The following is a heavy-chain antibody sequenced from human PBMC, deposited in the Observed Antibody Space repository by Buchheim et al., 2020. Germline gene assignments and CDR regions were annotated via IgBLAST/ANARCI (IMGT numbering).Heavy chain of an antibody. J-gene: IGHJ4*02. V-gene: IGHV4-59*01. CDR3: ARSIVVMIRGDYYFDI. CDR1: GDSIRPFY. D-gene: IGHD2-15*01. Sequence: QVQLQESGPRLVKPSETLSLICTVSGDSIRPFYWSWIRQPPGKGLEWIGYIFHSGSTNYNPSLKSRVTMSVDTSKDQFSLSLTSVTAADTAVYYCARSIVVMIRGDYYFDIWGQGAL. CDR2: IFHSGST.